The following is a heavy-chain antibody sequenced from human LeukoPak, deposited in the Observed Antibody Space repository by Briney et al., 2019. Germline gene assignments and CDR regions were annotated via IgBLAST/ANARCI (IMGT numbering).Heavy chain of an antibody. Sequence: PGRSLRLSCAASGFTFSSYGMHWVRQAPGKGLEWVAVIWYDGSNKYYADSVKGRFTISRDNSKNTLYLQMNSLRAEDTAVHYCARDLSGMDVWGKGTTVTVSS. V-gene: IGHV3-33*01. J-gene: IGHJ6*04. CDR3: ARDLSGMDV. CDR2: IWYDGSNK. CDR1: GFTFSSYG.